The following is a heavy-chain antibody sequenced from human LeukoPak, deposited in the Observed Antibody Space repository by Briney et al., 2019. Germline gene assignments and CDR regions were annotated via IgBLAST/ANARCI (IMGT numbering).Heavy chain of an antibody. CDR3: AKGSYCDY. Sequence: GGSLRLSCAASGVTFSSYAMSWVRQAPGKGLEWVSGISGGGSRTYYADSVKGRFTISRDNSKNTLYLQMNSLRAEDTAVYYCAKGSYCDYWGQGTLVIVSS. CDR2: ISGGGSRT. J-gene: IGHJ4*02. CDR1: GVTFSSYA. V-gene: IGHV3-23*01.